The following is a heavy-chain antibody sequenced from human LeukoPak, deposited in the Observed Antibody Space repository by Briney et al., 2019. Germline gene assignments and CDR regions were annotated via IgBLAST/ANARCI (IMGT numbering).Heavy chain of an antibody. J-gene: IGHJ6*02. V-gene: IGHV4-30-4*01. Sequence: SQTLSLTCTVSGGSISSGDYYWSWIRQPPGKGLEWIGEINHSGSTNYNPSLKSRVTISVDTSKNQFSLKLSSVTAADTAVYYCARGRYSGSYYGIRYYYYGMDVWGQGTTVTVSS. CDR1: GGSISSGDYY. D-gene: IGHD1-26*01. CDR3: ARGRYSGSYYGIRYYYYGMDV. CDR2: INHSGST.